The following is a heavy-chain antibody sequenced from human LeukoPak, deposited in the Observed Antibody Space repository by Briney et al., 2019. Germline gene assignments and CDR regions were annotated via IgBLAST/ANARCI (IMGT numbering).Heavy chain of an antibody. V-gene: IGHV7-4-1*02. CDR3: ARVYCSSTSCYNYYYYGMDV. D-gene: IGHD2-2*02. J-gene: IGHJ6*02. CDR2: INTNTGNP. Sequence: ASVKVSCKASGYTFTSYAMNWVRQAPGQGLEWVGWINTNTGNPTYAQGFTGRFVFSLDTSVSTAYLQISSLKAEDTVVYYCARVYCSSTSCYNYYYYGMDVWGQGTTVTVSS. CDR1: GYTFTSYA.